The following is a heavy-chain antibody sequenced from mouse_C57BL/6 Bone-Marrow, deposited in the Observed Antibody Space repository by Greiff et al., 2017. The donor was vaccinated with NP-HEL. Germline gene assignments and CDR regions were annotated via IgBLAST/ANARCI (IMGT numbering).Heavy chain of an antibody. Sequence: EVKLMESGGGLVQPGGSLKLSCAASGFTFSDYYMYWVRQTPEKRLEWVAYISNGGGSTYYPDTVKGRFTISRDNAKNTLYLQMSRLKSEDTAMYYCARHEGGHGGAYWGQGTLVTVSA. CDR3: ARHEGGHGGAY. CDR1: GFTFSDYY. V-gene: IGHV5-12*01. D-gene: IGHD3-1*01. CDR2: ISNGGGST. J-gene: IGHJ3*01.